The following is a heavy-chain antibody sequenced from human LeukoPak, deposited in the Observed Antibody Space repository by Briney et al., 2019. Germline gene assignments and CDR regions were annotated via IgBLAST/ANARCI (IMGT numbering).Heavy chain of an antibody. CDR2: ISSTSSYI. V-gene: IGHV3-21*01. Sequence: GSLRLSCAASGFTFSTYSMDWVRQAPGMGLEWVASISSTSSYIYYTDSVKGRFTISRDNAKKSLDLQMNSLRAEDTAIYYCARDAGITGTTDLDYWGQGILVTVSS. CDR1: GFTFSTYS. D-gene: IGHD1-7*01. CDR3: ARDAGITGTTDLDY. J-gene: IGHJ4*02.